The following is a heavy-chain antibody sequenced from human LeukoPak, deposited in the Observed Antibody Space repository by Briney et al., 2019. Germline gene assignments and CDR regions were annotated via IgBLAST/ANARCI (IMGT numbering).Heavy chain of an antibody. CDR1: GGSISSGGYY. Sequence: TSETLSLTCTVSGGSISSGGYYWSWIRQPPGKGLEWIGYIYYSGSTNYNPSLKSPVTISVDTSKNQFSLKLSSVTAADTAVYYCARGPPGSGWYLTFDYWGQGTLVTVSS. V-gene: IGHV4-61*08. CDR3: ARGPPGSGWYLTFDY. CDR2: IYYSGST. J-gene: IGHJ4*02. D-gene: IGHD6-19*01.